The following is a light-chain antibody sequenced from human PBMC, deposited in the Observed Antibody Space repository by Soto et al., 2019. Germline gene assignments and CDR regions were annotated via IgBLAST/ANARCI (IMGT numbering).Light chain of an antibody. Sequence: EIVLTQSPGTLSFSPGERATLSCRASQSVRSSYLAWYQQKPGQAPRLLIYGASTRATGIPDRFSGSGSGTDFTLTISRLEPEDFAMYYCQQYGTSPQITFGPGTKVDIK. CDR1: QSVRSSY. V-gene: IGKV3-20*01. CDR3: QQYGTSPQIT. J-gene: IGKJ3*01. CDR2: GAS.